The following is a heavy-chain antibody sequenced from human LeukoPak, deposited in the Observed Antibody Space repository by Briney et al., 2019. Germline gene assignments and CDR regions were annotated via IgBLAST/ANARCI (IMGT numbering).Heavy chain of an antibody. D-gene: IGHD2-15*01. CDR3: ARGSNRYCSGGSCYSRGYYYGMDV. J-gene: IGHJ6*02. V-gene: IGHV4-39*07. CDR2: IYYSGST. CDR1: GGSISSSSYY. Sequence: PSETLSLTCTVSGGSISSSSYYWGWIRQPPGKGLEWIGSIYYSGSTYYNPSLKSRVTISVDTSKNQFSLKLSSVTAADTAVYYCARGSNRYCSGGSCYSRGYYYGMDVWGQGTTVTVSS.